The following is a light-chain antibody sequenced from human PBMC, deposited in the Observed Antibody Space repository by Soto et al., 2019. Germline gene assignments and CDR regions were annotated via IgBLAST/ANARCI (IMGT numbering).Light chain of an antibody. CDR1: QSLLHGTGYNY. Sequence: DIVMTQSPLSLPVTPGEPASISCRSSQSLLHGTGYNYLDWYLQKPGQSPQLLIQLGSMRASGVPDRFSGSGSGTDFTLKISRVEAEDVGVYYCMQVLQNPVTFGPGTKVAI. J-gene: IGKJ3*01. CDR3: MQVLQNPVT. V-gene: IGKV2-28*01. CDR2: LGS.